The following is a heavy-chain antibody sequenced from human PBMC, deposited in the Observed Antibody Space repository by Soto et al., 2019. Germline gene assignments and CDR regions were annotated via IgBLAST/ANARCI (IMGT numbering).Heavy chain of an antibody. CDR1: GGSFSGYY. V-gene: IGHV4-34*01. D-gene: IGHD2-15*01. J-gene: IGHJ4*02. Sequence: SETLSLTCAVYGGSFSGYYWTWIRQPPGTGLEWIGEINHSGSTNYNPSLKSRVTISVDTSKNQFSLKLSSVTAADTAVYYCASRGTTTYCSGGSCYARGFDYWGQGTLVTVSS. CDR2: INHSGST. CDR3: ASRGTTTYCSGGSCYARGFDY.